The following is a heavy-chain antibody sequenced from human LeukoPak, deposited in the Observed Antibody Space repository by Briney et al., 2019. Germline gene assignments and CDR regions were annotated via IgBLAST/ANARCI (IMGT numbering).Heavy chain of an antibody. J-gene: IGHJ4*02. Sequence: SETLTLTCTVSGVSINSHYMNWIRQAPGKGLEWIGYIYGRGRTNSNPSLKSRVTMSVNTSKSQFSLNLSSLPAADTAVYYWVVSPNQDFFDYWGQGPLVTVSS. V-gene: IGHV4-4*09. CDR3: VVSPNQDFFDY. CDR1: GVSINSHY. CDR2: IYGRGRT.